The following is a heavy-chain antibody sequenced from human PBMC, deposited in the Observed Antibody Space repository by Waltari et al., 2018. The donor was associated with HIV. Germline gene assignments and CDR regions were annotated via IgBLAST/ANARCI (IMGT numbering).Heavy chain of an antibody. Sequence: QVQLQESGPGLVKPSETLSLICPVSGHSISSHYWSWIRQPAGKGLEWIGRICSSGNTDYNPSLNSRVTMSLDTSKNQFSLRLNAMTAADTAVYYCARSRVDMIRNELDPWGQGTLVTVSS. CDR3: ARSRVDMIRNELDP. CDR2: ICSSGNT. CDR1: GHSISSHY. D-gene: IGHD3-10*01. J-gene: IGHJ5*02. V-gene: IGHV4-4*07.